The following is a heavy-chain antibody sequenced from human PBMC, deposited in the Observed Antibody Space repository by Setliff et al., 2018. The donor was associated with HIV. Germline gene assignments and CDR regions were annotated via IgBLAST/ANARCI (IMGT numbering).Heavy chain of an antibody. D-gene: IGHD2-8*02. CDR1: GYSISSGYY. J-gene: IGHJ6*03. CDR2: IYHSGST. V-gene: IGHV4-38-2*01. CDR3: ARVSSTYWYSIFRNYYYHMDV. Sequence: SETLSLTCAVSGYSISSGYYWGWIRQPPGKGLEWIGSIYHSGSTYYNPSLKSRVTISVDTSKNQFSLKLSSVTAADTAVYYCARVSSTYWYSIFRNYYYHMDVWGKGTTVTVSS.